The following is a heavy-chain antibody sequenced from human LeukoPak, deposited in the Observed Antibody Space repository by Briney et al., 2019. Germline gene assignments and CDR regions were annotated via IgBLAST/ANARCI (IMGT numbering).Heavy chain of an antibody. Sequence: GGSLRLSCAASGFTFSSYSMNWVRQAPGKGLEWVSGISPSGSISYYADSVKGRFTIFRDNSKNTVSLQMNSLRAEDTALYYCAREMGGYPFDYWGQGTLVTVSS. V-gene: IGHV3-23*01. CDR3: AREMGGYPFDY. J-gene: IGHJ4*02. CDR1: GFTFSSYS. D-gene: IGHD5-12*01. CDR2: ISPSGSIS.